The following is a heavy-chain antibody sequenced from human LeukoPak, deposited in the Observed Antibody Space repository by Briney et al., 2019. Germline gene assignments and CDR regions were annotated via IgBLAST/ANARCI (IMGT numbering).Heavy chain of an antibody. V-gene: IGHV4-4*02. J-gene: IGHJ6*03. CDR2: IYHSGST. CDR3: ARDRFDDSSGYYYHYFYYMDV. D-gene: IGHD3-22*01. CDR1: GGSISSSNW. Sequence: SETLSLTCAASGGSISSSNWWSWVRRPPGKGLEWIGEIYHSGSTNYNPSLKSRVTISVDKSKNQFSLKLSSVTAADAAVYYCARDRFDDSSGYYYHYFYYMDVWGKGTTVTVSS.